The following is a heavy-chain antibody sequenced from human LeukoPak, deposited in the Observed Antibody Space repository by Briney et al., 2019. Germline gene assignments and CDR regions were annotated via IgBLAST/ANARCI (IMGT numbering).Heavy chain of an antibody. CDR2: IKEDGSEK. CDR1: GFTFSNYW. Sequence: GGSLRLSCAASGFTFSNYWMNWVSQAPGKGLEWVANIKEDGSEKYHVDSVKGRFTSSRDNAKNSLYLQMNSLRAEDTAVYYCARDSQHLNFDYWGQGTLVTVSS. V-gene: IGHV3-7*04. D-gene: IGHD3-3*02. J-gene: IGHJ4*02. CDR3: ARDSQHLNFDY.